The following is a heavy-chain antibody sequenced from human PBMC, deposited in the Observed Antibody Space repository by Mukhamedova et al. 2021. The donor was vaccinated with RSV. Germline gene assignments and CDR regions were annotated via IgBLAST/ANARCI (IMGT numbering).Heavy chain of an antibody. CDR2: IRLDGNDI. CDR3: ARDRHPWYLDL. V-gene: IGHV3-30*02. J-gene: IGHJ2*01. CDR1: SSHG. Sequence: SSHGLHWVRQAPGKGLEWVGYIRLDGNDIYYAESVKGRLTFSRDNSRNTLYLQMDSLRVEDTAVYYCARDRHPWYLDLWGRGTL.